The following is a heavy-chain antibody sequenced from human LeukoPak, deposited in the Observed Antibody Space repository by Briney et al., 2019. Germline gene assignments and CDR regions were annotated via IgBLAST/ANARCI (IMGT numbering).Heavy chain of an antibody. D-gene: IGHD5-18*01. Sequence: GGSLRLSCAASGFIFSSHAMSWVRQAPGKGLEWVSGITGSGDSTYYADSVMGRFTIPRDNSKNTLYLQMNSLRAVDTAVYYCARDRVYSYGYRDAFDIWGQGTMVTVSS. V-gene: IGHV3-23*01. CDR1: GFIFSSHA. CDR3: ARDRVYSYGYRDAFDI. CDR2: ITGSGDST. J-gene: IGHJ3*02.